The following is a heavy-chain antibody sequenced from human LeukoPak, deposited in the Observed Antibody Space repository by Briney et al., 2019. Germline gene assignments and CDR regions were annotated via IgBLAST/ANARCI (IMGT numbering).Heavy chain of an antibody. CDR3: ARVGTPMVRINYFFDY. J-gene: IGHJ4*02. Sequence: SQTLLLTCAISGDSVSSNSASWNWIRQSPSRGLEWLGRTYYRSRWYNDYAVSVKSRITINPDTSKNQFSLLLNSVTPEDTAVYYCARVGTPMVRINYFFDYWGQGTLVTVSS. CDR1: GDSVSSNSAS. D-gene: IGHD3-10*01. V-gene: IGHV6-1*01. CDR2: TYYRSRWYN.